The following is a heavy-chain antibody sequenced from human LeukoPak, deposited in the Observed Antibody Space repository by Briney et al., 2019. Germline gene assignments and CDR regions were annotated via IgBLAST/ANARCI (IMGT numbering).Heavy chain of an antibody. CDR2: ISSSSSYI. D-gene: IGHD2-15*01. CDR1: GFTFSTYS. Sequence: PGGSLRLSCAASGFTFSTYSMNWVRQAPGKGLEWVSPISSSSSYIYYADSMKGRFTISRDNSKNTLYLQMNSLRAEDTAVYYCAKDLGYCSSGSCTTIDYWGQGTLVTVSS. CDR3: AKDLGYCSSGSCTTIDY. V-gene: IGHV3-21*01. J-gene: IGHJ4*02.